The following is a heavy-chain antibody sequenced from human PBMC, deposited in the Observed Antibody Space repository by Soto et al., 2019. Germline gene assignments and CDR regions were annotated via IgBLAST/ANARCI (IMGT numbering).Heavy chain of an antibody. CDR2: INAGNGNT. Sequence: ASVKVSCKASGSLLTSYVMHWVRQAPGQRLEWMGWINAGNGNTKYSQKFQGRITITRDTSASTAYMELSSLRSEDTAVYYCAGGYYDFWSGYLTGYYGMDVWGQGTTVTVS. CDR1: GSLLTSYV. CDR3: AGGYYDFWSGYLTGYYGMDV. J-gene: IGHJ6*02. V-gene: IGHV1-3*01. D-gene: IGHD3-3*01.